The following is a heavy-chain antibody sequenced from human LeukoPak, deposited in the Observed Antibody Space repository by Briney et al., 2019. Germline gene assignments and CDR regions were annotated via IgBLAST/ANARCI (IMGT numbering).Heavy chain of an antibody. Sequence: SETLSLTCIVSNYSISSDYYWGWIRQPPGKGLEWIGSIYHSGSTYYNPSLKSRVTISVDTSKNQFSLKLSSVTAADTAVYYCARGNYDYVWGGIDYWGQGTLVTVSS. D-gene: IGHD3-16*01. CDR1: NYSISSDYY. J-gene: IGHJ4*02. CDR2: IYHSGST. V-gene: IGHV4-38-2*02. CDR3: ARGNYDYVWGGIDY.